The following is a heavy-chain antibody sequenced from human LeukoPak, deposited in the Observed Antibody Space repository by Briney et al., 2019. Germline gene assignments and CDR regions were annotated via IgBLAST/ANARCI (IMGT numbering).Heavy chain of an antibody. D-gene: IGHD3-10*01. CDR2: ISAYNGNT. Sequence: ASVKVSCKASGYTFTSYGISWVRQAPGQGLEWMGWISAYNGNTNCAQKFQGRVTMTRNTSISTAYMELSSLRSEDTAVYYCARGPESGYYGSGSYIYYFDYWGQGTLVTVSS. J-gene: IGHJ4*02. CDR1: GYTFTSYG. CDR3: ARGPESGYYGSGSYIYYFDY. V-gene: IGHV1-18*01.